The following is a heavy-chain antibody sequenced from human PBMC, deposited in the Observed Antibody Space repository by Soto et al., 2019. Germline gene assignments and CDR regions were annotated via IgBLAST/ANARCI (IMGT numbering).Heavy chain of an antibody. V-gene: IGHV4-34*01. D-gene: IGHD3-3*01. Sequence: SETLSLPCAVYGGSFSGYYWSWIRQPPGKGLEWIGEINHSGSTNYNPSLKSRVTISVDTSKNQFSLKLSSVTAADTAVYYCARGRDFWSGYPGYYYYYYGMDVWGQGTTVTVSS. CDR3: ARGRDFWSGYPGYYYYYYGMDV. CDR2: INHSGST. J-gene: IGHJ6*02. CDR1: GGSFSGYY.